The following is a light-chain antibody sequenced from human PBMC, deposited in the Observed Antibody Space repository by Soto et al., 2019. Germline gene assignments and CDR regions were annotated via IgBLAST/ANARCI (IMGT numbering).Light chain of an antibody. Sequence: SYELTQPPSVSVAPGQTARITCGENNIETKSVHWYQQKPGQAPVLVVYDDSDRPSGIPERFSGSNSGNAATLTISRVEAGDEADFYCQVWDSSSDHAVFGGGTKLTVL. CDR1: NIETKS. V-gene: IGLV3-21*02. J-gene: IGLJ2*01. CDR2: DDS. CDR3: QVWDSSSDHAV.